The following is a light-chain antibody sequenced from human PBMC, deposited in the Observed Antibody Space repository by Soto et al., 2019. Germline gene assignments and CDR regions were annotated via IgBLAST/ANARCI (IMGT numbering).Light chain of an antibody. CDR3: QQYYNYPWT. J-gene: IGKJ1*01. CDR2: AAS. CDR1: QSISSW. Sequence: DMQMTQSPCTLSASLGDRVTITCRASQSISSWLAWYQQKPGKAPKLLIYAASTLQSGVPSRFSGSGSGTEFTLTISCLQSEDFATYYCQQYYNYPWTFGQGTEVHIK. V-gene: IGKV1-5*01.